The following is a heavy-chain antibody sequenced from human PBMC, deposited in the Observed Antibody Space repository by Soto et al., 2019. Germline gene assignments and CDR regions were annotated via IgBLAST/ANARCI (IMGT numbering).Heavy chain of an antibody. CDR1: GYTFTSYY. CDR2: INPSGGST. V-gene: IGHV1-46*01. J-gene: IGHJ6*02. CDR3: ASRDTAYGPSYYYYGMDV. D-gene: IGHD5-18*01. Sequence: ASVKVSCKGSGYTFTSYYMHWVRQAPGQGLEWMGIINPSGGSTSYAQKFQGRVTMTRDTSTSTVYMELSSLRSEDTAVYYCASRDTAYGPSYYYYGMDVWGQGTTVTVSS.